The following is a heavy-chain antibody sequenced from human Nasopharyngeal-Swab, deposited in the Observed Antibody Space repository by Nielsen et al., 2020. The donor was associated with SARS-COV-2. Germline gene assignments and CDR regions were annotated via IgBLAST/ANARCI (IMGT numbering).Heavy chain of an antibody. Sequence: GESLKISCAASGFTFSSYGMHWVRQAPGKGLEWVAVISYDGSNKYYADSVKGRFTISRDNSKNTLYLQMNSLRAEDTAVYYCAKEAEEVYYYGSGSYDYWDQGTLVTVSS. J-gene: IGHJ4*02. CDR2: ISYDGSNK. V-gene: IGHV3-30*18. D-gene: IGHD3-10*01. CDR1: GFTFSSYG. CDR3: AKEAEEVYYYGSGSYDY.